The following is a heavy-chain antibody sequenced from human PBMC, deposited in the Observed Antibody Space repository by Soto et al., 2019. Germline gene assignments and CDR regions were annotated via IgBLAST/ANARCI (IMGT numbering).Heavy chain of an antibody. CDR2: VHYSGST. J-gene: IGHJ6*02. Sequence: QVQLQQSGPGLVKPSETLSLTCAVSGGSITSYYWSWIRQPPGKGLEWIGYVHYSGSTNYSPSLKSRVTVSVDTSKNQFSLKLSSVTAADTAVYYCARLIAFGLPNLNYNYHAMDVWGQGTTVTVSS. V-gene: IGHV4-59*01. D-gene: IGHD3-10*01. CDR1: GGSITSYY. CDR3: ARLIAFGLPNLNYNYHAMDV.